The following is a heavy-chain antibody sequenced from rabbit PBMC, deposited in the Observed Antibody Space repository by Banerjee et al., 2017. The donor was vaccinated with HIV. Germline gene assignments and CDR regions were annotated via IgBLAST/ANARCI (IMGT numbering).Heavy chain of an antibody. V-gene: IGHV1S47*01. CDR3: ARAFTIVVAGVSWANFNL. D-gene: IGHD4-1*01. Sequence: QEQLVESGGGLVQPEGSLTLTCKASGFDFSSNAMCWVRQAPGKGLEWIACIYAGDGSTYYASWVNGRFTISKTSSTTVTLQMTSLTAADTATYFCARAFTIVVAGVSWANFNLWGPGTLVTVS. J-gene: IGHJ4*01. CDR2: IYAGDGST. CDR1: GFDFSSNA.